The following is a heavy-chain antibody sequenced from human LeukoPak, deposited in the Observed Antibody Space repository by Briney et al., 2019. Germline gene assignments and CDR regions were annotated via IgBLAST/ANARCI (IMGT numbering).Heavy chain of an antibody. J-gene: IGHJ4*02. CDR1: GFTFSTYA. CDR2: ISGIGGNT. CDR3: ATQRNDYSRTPPGDY. Sequence: PRGSLRLSCAASGFTFSTYAMTWVRQAPGKGLEWVSAISGIGGNTYYADSVKGRFTISRDNSKNTLYLQMNSLRAEDTAVYYCATQRNDYSRTPPGDYWGQGTLVTVSS. D-gene: IGHD4-4*01. V-gene: IGHV3-23*01.